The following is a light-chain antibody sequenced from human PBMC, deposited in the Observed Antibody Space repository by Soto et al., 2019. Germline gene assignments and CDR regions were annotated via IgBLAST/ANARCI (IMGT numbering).Light chain of an antibody. V-gene: IGKV1-39*01. CDR3: QQSFSALLIT. Sequence: DIQMTQSPSFLSASVGDRVTISCRAIQSINTYLNWYQHKPGKAPKLLIYGTSNLHSGVPSRFSGGGSGTDFTLTISSLPPADFETYYCQQSFSALLITVGQGTRLEFK. CDR1: QSINTY. J-gene: IGKJ5*01. CDR2: GTS.